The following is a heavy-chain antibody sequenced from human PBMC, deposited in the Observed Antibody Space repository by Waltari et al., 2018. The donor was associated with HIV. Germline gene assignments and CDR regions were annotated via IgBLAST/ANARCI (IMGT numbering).Heavy chain of an antibody. V-gene: IGHV3-23*01. CDR3: ATSLFWFGEPHS. D-gene: IGHD3-10*01. Sequence: DVQLLASGGGLVQPGGSLSLSCAVSGITFSNFAMSWVRQAPGKGLEWVAAIIGSGGNTYYADSVKGRFTISRDNPKNTLYLQMNSLSAEDTAIYYCATSLFWFGEPHSWGQGTLVTVSS. J-gene: IGHJ4*02. CDR2: IIGSGGNT. CDR1: GITFSNFA.